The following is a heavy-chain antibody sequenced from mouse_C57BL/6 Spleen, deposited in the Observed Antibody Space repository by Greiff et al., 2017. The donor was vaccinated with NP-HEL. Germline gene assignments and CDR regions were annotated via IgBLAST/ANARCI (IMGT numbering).Heavy chain of an antibody. D-gene: IGHD1-1*01. V-gene: IGHV1-26*01. CDR1: GYTFTDYY. J-gene: IGHJ1*03. Sequence: EVQLQQSGPELVKPGASVKISCKASGYTFTDYYMNWVKQSHGKSLEWIGDINPNNGGTSYNQKFKGKATLTVDKSSSTAYMELRSLTSEDSAVYYCAREDYGSSYLDVWGTGTTVTVSS. CDR3: AREDYGSSYLDV. CDR2: INPNNGGT.